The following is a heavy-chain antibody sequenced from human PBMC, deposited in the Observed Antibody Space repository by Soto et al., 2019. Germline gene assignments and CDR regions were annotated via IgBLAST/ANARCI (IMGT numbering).Heavy chain of an antibody. J-gene: IGHJ6*02. V-gene: IGHV3-11*01. Sequence: QVKLVESGGGLVKPGGSLRLSCAASGFIFSNYYISWIRQAPGKGLEWVSYISASGTDIYYADSVKGRFTISRDNAKNSLYLQMHSLTAEDTAVYYCARGHYGLDVWGQGTTVTVSS. CDR2: ISASGTDI. CDR1: GFIFSNYY. CDR3: ARGHYGLDV.